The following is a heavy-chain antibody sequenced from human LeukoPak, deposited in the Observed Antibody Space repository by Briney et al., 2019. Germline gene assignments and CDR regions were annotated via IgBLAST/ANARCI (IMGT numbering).Heavy chain of an antibody. CDR1: GFTFSSHA. J-gene: IGHJ4*02. CDR2: ISFDGSNK. V-gene: IGHV3-30-3*01. D-gene: IGHD4-11*01. CDR3: ARGGRPTTVTTASY. Sequence: GGSLRLSCAASGFTFSSHAMVWVRQAPGKGLEWVSFISFDGSNKVHADSVMGRFTISRDNSKNTLYLQMNSLRAEDTAVYYCARGGRPTTVTTASYWGQGTLVTVSS.